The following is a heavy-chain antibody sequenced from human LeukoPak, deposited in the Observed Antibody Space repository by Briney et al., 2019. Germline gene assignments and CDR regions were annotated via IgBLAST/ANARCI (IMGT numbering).Heavy chain of an antibody. CDR2: IKQDGSEK. CDR1: GFTFSSYW. Sequence: GGSLRLSCAASGFTFSSYWMSWVRQAPGKGLEWVANIKQDGSEKYYVDSVKGRFTISRDNAKNSLYLQMNSLRAEDTAVYYCAREEWELLRYYYYYMDVWGKGTTVTVSS. J-gene: IGHJ6*03. CDR3: AREEWELLRYYYYYMDV. V-gene: IGHV3-7*01. D-gene: IGHD1-26*01.